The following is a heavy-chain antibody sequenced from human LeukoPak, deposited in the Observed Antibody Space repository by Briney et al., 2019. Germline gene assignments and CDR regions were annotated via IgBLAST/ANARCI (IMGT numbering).Heavy chain of an antibody. CDR1: GFTFSNYW. CDR2: IKQDGSEK. Sequence: PGGSLRLSCAASGFTFSNYWMSWVRQPPGKGLEWVANIKQDGSEKYYVDSVKGRFTISRDNAKNSLYLQMNSLRAEDTAVYYCAREAIPTGVEYWGQGILVTVSS. D-gene: IGHD7-27*01. CDR3: AREAIPTGVEY. V-gene: IGHV3-7*01. J-gene: IGHJ4*02.